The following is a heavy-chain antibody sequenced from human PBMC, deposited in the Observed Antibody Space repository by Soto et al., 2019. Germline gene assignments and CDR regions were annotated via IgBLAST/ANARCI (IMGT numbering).Heavy chain of an antibody. CDR1: GGSISSYY. J-gene: IGHJ5*02. CDR2: IYTSGST. CDR3: AREEIVVVPAAHNWFDP. V-gene: IGHV4-4*07. D-gene: IGHD2-2*01. Sequence: SETLSITCTVSGGSISSYYWSWIRQPAGKGLEWIGRIYTSGSTNYNPSLKSRVTMSVDTSKNQFSLKLSSVTAADTAVYYCAREEIVVVPAAHNWFDPWGQGTLVTVSS.